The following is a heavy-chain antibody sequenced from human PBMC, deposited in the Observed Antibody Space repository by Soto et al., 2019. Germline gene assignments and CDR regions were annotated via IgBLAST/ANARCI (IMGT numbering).Heavy chain of an antibody. J-gene: IGHJ6*02. CDR3: TTSGDSGYDPYYYHGMDV. Sequence: GGSLRLSCAASGFTFSNAWMNWVRQAPGKGLEWVGRIKSKTDGGTTDYAAPVKGRFTISRDDSKNTLYLQMNSLKTEDTAVYYCTTSGDSGYDPYYYHGMDVWDQGTTVTVSS. CDR2: IKSKTDGGTT. D-gene: IGHD5-12*01. V-gene: IGHV3-15*07. CDR1: GFTFSNAW.